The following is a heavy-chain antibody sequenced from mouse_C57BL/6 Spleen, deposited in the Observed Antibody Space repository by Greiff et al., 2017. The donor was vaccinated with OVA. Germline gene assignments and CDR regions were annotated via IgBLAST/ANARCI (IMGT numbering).Heavy chain of an antibody. CDR2: IYPGDGDT. V-gene: IGHV1-80*01. CDR1: GYAFSSYW. J-gene: IGHJ2*01. Sequence: QVHVKQSGAELVKPGASVKISCKASGYAFSSYWMNWVKQRPGKGLEWIGQIYPGDGDTNYNGKFKGKATLTADKSSSTAYMQLSSLTSEDSAVYFCARRLHYGSSHFDYWGQGTTLTVSS. CDR3: ARRLHYGSSHFDY. D-gene: IGHD1-1*01.